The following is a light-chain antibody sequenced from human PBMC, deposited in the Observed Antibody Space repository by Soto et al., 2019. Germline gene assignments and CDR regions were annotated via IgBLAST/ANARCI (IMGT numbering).Light chain of an antibody. J-gene: IGLJ2*01. V-gene: IGLV2-14*01. CDR2: DVN. Sequence: QSALTQPASVSGSPGQSIAISCTGTSSDVGAYNYVSWYQQHPGKVPKLIIFDVNNRPSGVSSRFSGSKSGNTASLTISGLQAEDEADYYCSSYTGSNSLVVFGGGTQLTVL. CDR1: SSDVGAYNY. CDR3: SSYTGSNSLVV.